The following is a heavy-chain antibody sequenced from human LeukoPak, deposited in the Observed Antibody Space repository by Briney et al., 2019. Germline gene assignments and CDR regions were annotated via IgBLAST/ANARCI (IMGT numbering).Heavy chain of an antibody. CDR1: GGSISSYY. V-gene: IGHV4-4*07. Sequence: SETLSLTCTVSGGSISSYYWSWIRQPAGKGLEWIGRIYTSGSTNYNPSLKSRVTMSVDTSKNQFSLKLSSVTAADTAVYYCARDRLRFSSDAFDIWGQGTMVTVSS. J-gene: IGHJ3*02. D-gene: IGHD3-3*01. CDR2: IYTSGST. CDR3: ARDRLRFSSDAFDI.